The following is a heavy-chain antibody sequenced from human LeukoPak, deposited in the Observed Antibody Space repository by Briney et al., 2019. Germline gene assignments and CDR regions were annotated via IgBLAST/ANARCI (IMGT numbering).Heavy chain of an antibody. CDR2: ISSSSSYI. Sequence: GSLRLSCAASGFTFRSYSMNWVRQAPGKGLEWVSSISSSSSYIYYADSVKGRFTISRDNAKNSLYLQMNSLRAEDTAVYYCARADWDTAMIDYWGQGTLVTVSS. V-gene: IGHV3-21*01. CDR1: GFTFRSYS. CDR3: ARADWDTAMIDY. D-gene: IGHD5-18*01. J-gene: IGHJ4*02.